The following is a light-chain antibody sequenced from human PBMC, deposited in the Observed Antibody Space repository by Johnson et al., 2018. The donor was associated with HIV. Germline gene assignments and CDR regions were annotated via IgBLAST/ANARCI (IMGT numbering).Light chain of an antibody. CDR2: DNN. CDR3: GTWDSSLSASYV. V-gene: IGLV1-51*01. Sequence: QSVLTQPPSVSAAPGQKVTISCSGSSSNIGNNYVSWYQQLPVTAPKLLIYDNNQRPSGIPDRFSGSKSGTSATLGITGLPTGDEADYYCGTWDSSLSASYVFGTGTKVTVL. CDR1: SSNIGNNY. J-gene: IGLJ1*01.